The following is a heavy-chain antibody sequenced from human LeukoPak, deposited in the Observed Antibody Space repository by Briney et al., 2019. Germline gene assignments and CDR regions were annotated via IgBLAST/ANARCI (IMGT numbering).Heavy chain of an antibody. J-gene: IGHJ4*02. D-gene: IGHD6-13*01. CDR2: INPNSGGT. CDR3: ARSGIRTDSSSWAIDY. V-gene: IGHV1-2*06. CDR1: GYTFTGYY. Sequence: ASVKVSCKASGYTFTGYYMHWVRQAPGQGLEWMGRINPNSGGTNYAQKFQGRVTMTRDTSISTAYMELSRLRSDDTAVYYCARSGIRTDSSSWAIDYWGQGTLVTVS.